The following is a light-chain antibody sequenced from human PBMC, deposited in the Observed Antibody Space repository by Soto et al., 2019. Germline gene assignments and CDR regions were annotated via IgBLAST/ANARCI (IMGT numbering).Light chain of an antibody. Sequence: EIVLTQSPGTLSLSPGERATLSCRASQSVSSSYLAWYQQKPGQAPRPLIYGASSRATGIPDRFSGSGSGTDFTLTISRLEPEDFAVYDGQQYGSSPPTFGQGTKVEIK. J-gene: IGKJ1*01. CDR3: QQYGSSPPT. CDR2: GAS. V-gene: IGKV3-20*01. CDR1: QSVSSSY.